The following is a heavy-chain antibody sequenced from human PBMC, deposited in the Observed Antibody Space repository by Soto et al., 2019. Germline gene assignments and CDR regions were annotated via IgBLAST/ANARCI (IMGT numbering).Heavy chain of an antibody. CDR2: IYLSGSN. D-gene: IGHD4-17*01. CDR3: ARGLYGYYAFDH. CDR1: GASIRSSDYY. Sequence: SETLSLTCTVSGASIRSSDYYWSWFRQPPGKGLEWIGYIYLSGSNYYNPSLKSRVSISEDTSNNHFSLKLSSVTAADTAVYYCARGLYGYYAFDHWGQGALVTVSS. J-gene: IGHJ4*02. V-gene: IGHV4-30-4*01.